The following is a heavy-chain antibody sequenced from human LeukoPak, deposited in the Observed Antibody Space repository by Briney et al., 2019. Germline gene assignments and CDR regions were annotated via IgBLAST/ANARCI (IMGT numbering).Heavy chain of an antibody. CDR1: GFTFSSYA. V-gene: IGHV3-23*01. CDR2: ISGCGGST. J-gene: IGHJ4*02. CDR3: AKSSLRFLEWLFDY. D-gene: IGHD3-3*01. Sequence: GGSLRLSCAASGFTFSSYAMIWVGQAPGKELEWVSAISGCGGSTYYADSVKGRFTISRDNSKNTLYLQMNSLRAEDTAVYYCAKSSLRFLEWLFDYWGQGTLVTVSS.